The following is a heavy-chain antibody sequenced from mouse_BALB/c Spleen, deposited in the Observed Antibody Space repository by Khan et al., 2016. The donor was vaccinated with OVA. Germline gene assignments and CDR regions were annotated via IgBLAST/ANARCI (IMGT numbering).Heavy chain of an antibody. J-gene: IGHJ4*01. V-gene: IGHV2-9*02. CDR1: GFSLASYG. D-gene: IGHD2-3*01. CDR2: IWAGGST. CDR3: ARFYDGYYYTVDY. Sequence: QVQLKQSGPGLVAPSQSLSITCTVSGFSLASYGVHWVRQPPGKGLEWLGVIWAGGSTNYNSALMSRLSISKDNSKSQVFLKMNSLQTDDTAMYDCARFYDGYYYTVDYWGQGTSVTVSS.